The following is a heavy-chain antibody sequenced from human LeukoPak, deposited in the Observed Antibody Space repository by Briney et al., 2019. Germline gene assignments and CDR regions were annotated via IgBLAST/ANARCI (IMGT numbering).Heavy chain of an antibody. CDR3: ARDPIGSRWPYYFDY. V-gene: IGHV4-31*03. Sequence: SETLSLTCTVSGGSISNGDHYWSWIRQHPGKGLEWIGHIYYSGSTYYNPSLKSRGIISVETSKNQFSLKLSSVTAADTAVYYCARDPIGSRWPYYFDYWGQGTLVTVSS. J-gene: IGHJ4*02. CDR2: IYYSGST. D-gene: IGHD6-13*01. CDR1: GGSISNGDHY.